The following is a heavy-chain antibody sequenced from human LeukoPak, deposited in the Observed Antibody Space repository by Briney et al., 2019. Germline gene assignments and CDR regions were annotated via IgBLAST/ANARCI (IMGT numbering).Heavy chain of an antibody. J-gene: IGHJ4*02. CDR3: TRGPPDGSGNYYPGDF. CDR1: GFTFSSHW. CDR2: INSDGRNI. D-gene: IGHD3-10*01. V-gene: IGHV3-74*01. Sequence: GGSLRLSCAASGFTFSSHWMHWVRQAPEKGLVWVSRINSDGRNINYADSVKGRFTISRDNAKNTLYLQMNSLRVEDTAVYYCTRGPPDGSGNYYPGDFWGQGTLVTVSS.